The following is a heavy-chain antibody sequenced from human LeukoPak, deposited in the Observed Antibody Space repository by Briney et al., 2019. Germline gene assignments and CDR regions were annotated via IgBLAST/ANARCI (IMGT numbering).Heavy chain of an antibody. Sequence: SETLSLTCAVYGGSFSGYYWSWIRQPPGKGLKWIGEINHRGSTNYNPSLKSRVTISVDTSKNQFSLKLSSVTAADTAVYYCARGLRQLVRSWHYWGQGTLVTVSS. J-gene: IGHJ4*02. V-gene: IGHV4-34*01. CDR3: ARGLRQLVRSWHY. CDR2: INHRGST. D-gene: IGHD6-6*01. CDR1: GGSFSGYY.